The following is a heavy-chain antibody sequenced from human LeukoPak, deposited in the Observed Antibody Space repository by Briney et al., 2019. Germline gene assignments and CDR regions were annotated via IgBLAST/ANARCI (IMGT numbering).Heavy chain of an antibody. V-gene: IGHV3-21*01. Sequence: GGSLRFSCAASGFTFSSYTMNWVRQAPGKGLEWVSSFSSSSSYIYYADSVKGRFTISRDNAKNSLYLQMNSLRAEDTAVYYCARAWCSSTSCYNYYYYGMDVWGQGTTVTVSS. D-gene: IGHD2-2*02. CDR3: ARAWCSSTSCYNYYYYGMDV. CDR2: FSSSSSYI. CDR1: GFTFSSYT. J-gene: IGHJ6*02.